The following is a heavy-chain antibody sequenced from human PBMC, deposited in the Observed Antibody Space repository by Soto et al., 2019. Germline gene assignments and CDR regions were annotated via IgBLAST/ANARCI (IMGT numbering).Heavy chain of an antibody. CDR2: ISWNSDDR. J-gene: IGHJ4*01. D-gene: IGHD1-1*01. Sequence: EVQLVESGGGLVNPGGSLRLSCAASGFTFSYYTVHWVRRAPGKGLEWVSSISGISWNSDDRAYADSVKGRFTISRDNAKNALYLQINSLRAEDTAFYYCVKKNEFYFDYWGQGTLVTVSS. V-gene: IGHV3-21*04. CDR3: VKKNEFYFDY. CDR1: GFTFSYYT.